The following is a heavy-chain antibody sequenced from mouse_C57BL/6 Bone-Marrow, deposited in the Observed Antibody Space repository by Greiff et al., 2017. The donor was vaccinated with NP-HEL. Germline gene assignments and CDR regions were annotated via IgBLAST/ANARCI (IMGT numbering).Heavy chain of an antibody. Sequence: EVQLVESGGDLVKPGGSLKLSCAASGFTFSSYGLSWVRQTPDKGLEWVATISSGGSYTYYPDSVKGRFTISRDNAKNTLYLQMSSLKSEDTAMYYCARHYGDLAWFAYWGQGTLVTVSA. CDR3: ARHYGDLAWFAY. CDR2: ISSGGSYT. J-gene: IGHJ3*01. D-gene: IGHD2-13*01. CDR1: GFTFSSYG. V-gene: IGHV5-6*01.